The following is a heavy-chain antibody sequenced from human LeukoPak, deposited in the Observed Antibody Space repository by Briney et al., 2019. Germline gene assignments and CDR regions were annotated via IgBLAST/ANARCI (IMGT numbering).Heavy chain of an antibody. D-gene: IGHD6-19*01. CDR2: ISGSGGST. CDR3: AKGPLIAVAGGKFDY. V-gene: IGHV3-23*01. CDR1: GFTFSSYG. J-gene: IGHJ4*02. Sequence: GGSLRLSCAASGFTFSSYGMSWVRQAPGKGLEWVSAISGSGGSTYYADSVKGRFTISRDNSKNTLYLQMNSLRAEDTAVYYCAKGPLIAVAGGKFDYWGQGTLVTVSS.